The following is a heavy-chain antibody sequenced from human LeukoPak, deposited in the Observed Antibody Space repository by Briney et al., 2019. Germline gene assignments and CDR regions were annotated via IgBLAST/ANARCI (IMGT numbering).Heavy chain of an antibody. CDR3: ARAALGYYGSGSPRADAFDI. V-gene: IGHV4-59*01. D-gene: IGHD3-10*01. CDR1: GGSISSYY. J-gene: IGHJ3*02. CDR2: IYYSGST. Sequence: SETLSLTCTVSGGSISSYYWSWTRQPPGKGLEWIGYIYYSGSTNYNPSLKSRVTISVDTSKNQFSLKLSSVTAADTAVYYCARAALGYYGSGSPRADAFDIWGQGTMVTVSS.